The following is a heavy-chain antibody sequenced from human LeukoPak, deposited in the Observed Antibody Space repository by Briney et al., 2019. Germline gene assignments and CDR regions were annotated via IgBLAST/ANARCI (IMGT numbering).Heavy chain of an antibody. CDR3: TRDLFGDLFRTLDY. D-gene: IGHD3-10*01. J-gene: IGHJ4*02. Sequence: GGSLRLSCAASGFTFSSYAMSRVRQAPGKGLEWVSSISGSGGRTHYTDSVKGRFTISRDNSKNTLYLQMNSLKTEDTAVYYCTRDLFGDLFRTLDYWGQGTLVTVSS. CDR1: GFTFSSYA. V-gene: IGHV3-23*01. CDR2: ISGSGGRT.